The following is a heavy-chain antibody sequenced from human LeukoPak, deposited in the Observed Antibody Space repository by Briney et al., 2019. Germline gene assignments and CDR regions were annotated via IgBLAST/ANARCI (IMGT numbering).Heavy chain of an antibody. V-gene: IGHV3-23*01. J-gene: IGHJ5*01. D-gene: IGHD1-26*01. CDR2: ISTSGGSA. Sequence: GGSLRLSCAASGLTFNRFAMTWVRQLPGGGLEWVSTISTSGGSAYYADSVEGRFTISRDNSRNTLYLQMNSLTTEDTAVYYCARDLVGGSGSLAWGPKEINKWNCFDSWGQGTLVTVSS. CDR1: GLTFNRFA. CDR3: ARDLVGGSGSLAWGPKEINKWNCFDS.